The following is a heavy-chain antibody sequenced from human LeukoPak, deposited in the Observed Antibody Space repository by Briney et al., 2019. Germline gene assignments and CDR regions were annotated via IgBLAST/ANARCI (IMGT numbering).Heavy chain of an antibody. CDR2: ISYDGSNK. CDR3: ARCPSTENFDY. D-gene: IGHD2-2*01. J-gene: IGHJ4*02. CDR1: GFTFSSYD. Sequence: GGSLRLSCAASGFTFSSYDMHWVRQAPGKGLEWVTVISYDGSNKYYGDSVKGRFTISRDNSKNTLYLEMNSLRVEDTAVYYCARCPSTENFDYWGQGTLVTVSS. V-gene: IGHV3-30*03.